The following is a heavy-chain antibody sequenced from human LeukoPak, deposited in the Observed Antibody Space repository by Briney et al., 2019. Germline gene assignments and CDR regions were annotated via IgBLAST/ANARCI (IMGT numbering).Heavy chain of an antibody. CDR1: GFSLSTSGMC. D-gene: IGHD1-26*01. CDR2: IDWDDDK. J-gene: IGHJ4*02. Sequence: SGPTLVNPTQTLTLTCTFSGFSLSTSGMCVSWIRQPPGKALEWLARIDWDDDKYYSTSLKTRLTISKDTSKNQVVLTMTNMDPVDTATYYCARTYIVGATNYFDYWGQGTLVTVSS. V-gene: IGHV2-70*11. CDR3: ARTYIVGATNYFDY.